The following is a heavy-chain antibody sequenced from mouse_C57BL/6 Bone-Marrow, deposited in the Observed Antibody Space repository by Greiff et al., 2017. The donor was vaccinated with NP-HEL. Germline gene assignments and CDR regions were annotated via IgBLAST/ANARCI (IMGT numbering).Heavy chain of an antibody. V-gene: IGHV5-4*01. J-gene: IGHJ2*01. D-gene: IGHD1-1*01. Sequence: EVKLMESGGGLVKPGGSLKLSCAASGFTFSSYAMSWVRQTPEKRLEWVATISDGGSYTYYPDNVKGRFTISRDNAKNNLYLQMSHLKSEDTAMYYCARDGTTGDYWGQGTTLTVSS. CDR2: ISDGGSYT. CDR3: ARDGTTGDY. CDR1: GFTFSSYA.